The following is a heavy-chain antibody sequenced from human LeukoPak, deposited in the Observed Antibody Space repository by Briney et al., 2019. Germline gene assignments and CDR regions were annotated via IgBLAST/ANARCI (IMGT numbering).Heavy chain of an antibody. V-gene: IGHV1-2*04. CDR1: GHTFSSYD. D-gene: IGHD4-17*01. J-gene: IGHJ6*02. Sequence: GASVKVSCKASGHTFSSYDFNWVRQAPGQGLEWMGWINPNSGGTNYAQKFQGWVTMTRDTSISTAYMELSRLRSDDTAVYYCARVSDGDLYGMDVWGQGTTVTVSS. CDR2: INPNSGGT. CDR3: ARVSDGDLYGMDV.